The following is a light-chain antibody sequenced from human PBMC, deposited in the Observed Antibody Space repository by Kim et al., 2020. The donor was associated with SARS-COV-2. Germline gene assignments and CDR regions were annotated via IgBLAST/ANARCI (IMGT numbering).Light chain of an antibody. V-gene: IGKV3-15*01. CDR1: QSVSSN. Sequence: SVSPGERATLSCRASQSVSSNLAWYQQKPGQTPRLLIYAASTRATGVPARFSGGGSGTEFTLTISSLQSEDSAVYYCQQSSNWPYTFGQGTKLEI. CDR2: AAS. J-gene: IGKJ2*01. CDR3: QQSSNWPYT.